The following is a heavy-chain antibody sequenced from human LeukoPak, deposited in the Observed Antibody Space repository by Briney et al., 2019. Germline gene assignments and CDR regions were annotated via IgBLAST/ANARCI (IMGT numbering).Heavy chain of an antibody. V-gene: IGHV3-30*03. CDR3: ARGVFGVVIIGAFDI. CDR2: ISYDGSNK. Sequence: PGRSLRLSCAASGFTFSSYGMHWVRQAPGKGLEWVAVISYDGSNKYYADSVKGRFTISRDNSKNTLYPQMNSLRAEDTAVYYCARGVFGVVIIGAFDIWGQGTMVTVSS. J-gene: IGHJ3*02. D-gene: IGHD3-3*01. CDR1: GFTFSSYG.